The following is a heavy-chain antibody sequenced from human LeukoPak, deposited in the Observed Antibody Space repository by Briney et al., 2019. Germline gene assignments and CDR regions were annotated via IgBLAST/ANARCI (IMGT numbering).Heavy chain of an antibody. CDR2: INHSGST. Sequence: SETLSLTCAVYGGSFSGYYWSWIRQPPGKGLEWIGEINHSGSTNYNPSLKSRVTISVDTPKNQFSLKLSSVTAADTAVYYCARDIYYDSSGHNWFDPWGQGTLVTVSS. V-gene: IGHV4-34*01. D-gene: IGHD3-22*01. J-gene: IGHJ5*02. CDR1: GGSFSGYY. CDR3: ARDIYYDSSGHNWFDP.